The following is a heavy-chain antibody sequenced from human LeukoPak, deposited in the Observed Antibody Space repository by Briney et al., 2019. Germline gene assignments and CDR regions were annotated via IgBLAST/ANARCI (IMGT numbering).Heavy chain of an antibody. D-gene: IGHD3-10*01. Sequence: ETLCLTCTVSGGSIKSYYWSWIRQPPGKGLEWIGYIYYSGSTNYNPSLKSRVTISVDTSKNQFSLKLSSVTATDTAVYYCARLDYYASGFFEYWGRGTMVADSS. CDR3: ARLDYYASGFFEY. CDR2: IYYSGST. V-gene: IGHV4-59*08. CDR1: GGSIKSYY. J-gene: IGHJ4*02.